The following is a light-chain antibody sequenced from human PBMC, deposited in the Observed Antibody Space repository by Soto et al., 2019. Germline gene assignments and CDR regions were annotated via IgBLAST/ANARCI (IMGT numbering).Light chain of an antibody. J-gene: IGLJ2*01. CDR3: QSYDSSLFVV. V-gene: IGLV1-40*01. CDR2: GNS. Sequence: QSVLTQPPSVSGAPGQRVTISCTGSSSNIGAGYDVHWYQQLPGTAPKLLIYGNSNRPSGVPDRFSGSKSGTSASLAITGLQAEDGADYYCQSYDSSLFVVFGGGTKLTVL. CDR1: SSNIGAGYD.